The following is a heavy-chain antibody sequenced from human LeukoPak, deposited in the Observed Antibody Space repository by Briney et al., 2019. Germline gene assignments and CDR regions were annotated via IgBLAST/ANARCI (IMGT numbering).Heavy chain of an antibody. D-gene: IGHD2-2*01. V-gene: IGHV4-59*01. CDR2: TYYSGST. CDR1: GGSITTYY. J-gene: IGHJ6*03. Sequence: PSETLSLTCTVSGGSITTYYWSWIRQAPGKGLEWIGYTYYSGSTDYKPSLKSRVTISVDTSNNQFSLRLSSVTAADTAVYYCATTYCSSTSCYYYMDVWGKGTTVTVSS. CDR3: ATTYCSSTSCYYYMDV.